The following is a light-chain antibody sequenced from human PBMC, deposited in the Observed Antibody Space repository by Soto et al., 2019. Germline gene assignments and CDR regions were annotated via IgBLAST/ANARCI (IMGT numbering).Light chain of an antibody. J-gene: IGKJ3*01. CDR2: ETS. CDR1: QSVSSGY. V-gene: IGKV3-20*01. Sequence: EIMLTQSPGTLSLSPGERATLSCRASQSVSSGYLAWYQQKPGQPPRVLIYETSSRATGIPDRFSGSGSGTDFTLTISSLEPEDFAVYYCQQYGSSPPVTFGPGTRVDIK. CDR3: QQYGSSPPVT.